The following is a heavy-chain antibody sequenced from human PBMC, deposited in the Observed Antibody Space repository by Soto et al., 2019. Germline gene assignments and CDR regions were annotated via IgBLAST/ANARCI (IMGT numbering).Heavy chain of an antibody. D-gene: IGHD1-26*01. CDR1: GGSFSSDSFI. V-gene: IGHV4-31*03. CDR2: IYYSGTT. Sequence: SETLSLTCSVSGGSFSSDSFIWSWVRQFPGKGLEWIGYIYYSGTTYYNPSLRSRVIMSVDTSKNQFSLKLSSVTAADTAVYYCARGHKWDGMDVWGQGTTVTVSS. CDR3: ARGHKWDGMDV. J-gene: IGHJ6*02.